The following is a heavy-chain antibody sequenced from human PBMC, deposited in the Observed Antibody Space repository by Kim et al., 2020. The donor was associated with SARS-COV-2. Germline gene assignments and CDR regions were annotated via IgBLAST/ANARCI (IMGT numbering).Heavy chain of an antibody. Sequence: GGSLRLSCAASGFTFSSYAMSWVRQAPGKGLEWVSAISDSVGSTYYADFVKGRFTISRDNSKNTMYLQMNSRRDEDTAVYYCAKDRTLSSRPGMYVWGQGTTVTVSS. CDR3: AKDRTLSSRPGMYV. V-gene: IGHV3-23*01. J-gene: IGHJ6*02. CDR1: GFTFSSYA. CDR2: ISDSVGST. D-gene: IGHD3-10*01.